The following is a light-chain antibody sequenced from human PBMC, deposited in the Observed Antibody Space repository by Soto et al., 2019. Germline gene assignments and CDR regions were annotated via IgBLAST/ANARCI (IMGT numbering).Light chain of an antibody. Sequence: EIVLTQSPATLSLSPGERATLSCRASQNVNNYLAWYQQKPGQAPRLLIYDVFNRPTGIPPRFSGSGSGTDFTLTISSPEPEDSAVYFCPHRNNWPSGTWTFGQGNKVEIK. CDR2: DVF. V-gene: IGKV3-11*01. CDR1: QNVNNY. J-gene: IGKJ1*01. CDR3: PHRNNWPSGTWT.